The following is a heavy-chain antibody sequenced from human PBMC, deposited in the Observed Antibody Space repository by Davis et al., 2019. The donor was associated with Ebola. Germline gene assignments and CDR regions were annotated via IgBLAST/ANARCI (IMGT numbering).Heavy chain of an antibody. CDR2: ISSSGGTI. V-gene: IGHV3-11*01. CDR3: ARDHGAFDI. J-gene: IGHJ3*02. CDR1: GFTFSDYD. Sequence: GESLKISCAASGFTFSDYDMNWIRQAPGKGLEWVSYISSSGGTIYYADSVKGRFTISRDNAKNSLYLQMNSLRAEDTAVYYCARDHGAFDIWGQGTMVTVSS.